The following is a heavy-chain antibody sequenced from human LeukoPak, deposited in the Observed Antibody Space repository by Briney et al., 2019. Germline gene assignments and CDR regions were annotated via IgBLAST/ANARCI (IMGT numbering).Heavy chain of an antibody. V-gene: IGHV3-73*01. D-gene: IGHD5-24*01. CDR3: SSATISNY. CDR1: GFPFSGSA. CDR2: IRSKANSYAT. Sequence: GSLKLSCAASGFPFSGSAMHWVREASGKGRDGVGRIRSKANSYATAYAASVKGRFTISRDDSKNTAYLQMNSLKTEDTAVYYCSSATISNYWGQGTLVTISS. J-gene: IGHJ4*02.